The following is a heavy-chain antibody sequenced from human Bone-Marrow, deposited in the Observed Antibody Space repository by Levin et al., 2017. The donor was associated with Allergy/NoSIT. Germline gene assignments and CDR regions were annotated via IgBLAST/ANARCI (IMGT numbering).Heavy chain of an antibody. V-gene: IGHV3-23*01. J-gene: IGHJ5*02. D-gene: IGHD6-19*01. Sequence: GGSLRLSCAASGFTLSSYAMSWVRHTPGKGLEWVSTSTSGGSIYYPDSVRGRFTISRDNSKNTLFLQMHSLRADETAVYYCARCTAYGTGWCNCFDPWGQGTLVTVSS. CDR1: GFTLSSYA. CDR3: ARCTAYGTGWCNCFDP. CDR2: STSGGSI.